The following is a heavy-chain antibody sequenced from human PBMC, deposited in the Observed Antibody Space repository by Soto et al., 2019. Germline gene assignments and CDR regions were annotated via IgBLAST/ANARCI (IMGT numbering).Heavy chain of an antibody. CDR2: IIPVFNTT. CDR3: ARVRFYYDSRGYYRFDP. J-gene: IGHJ5*02. V-gene: IGHV1-69*06. CDR1: GGTFHSHA. D-gene: IGHD3-22*01. Sequence: QVQLVQSGAEVKKPGSSVKVSCKTSGGTFHSHAVTWVRQAPGQGLEWMGGIIPVFNTTNYAEKFQGRVTITAEMSASTAYMELSSLRSEDTAVYYCARVRFYYDSRGYYRFDPWGQGTLVIVSS.